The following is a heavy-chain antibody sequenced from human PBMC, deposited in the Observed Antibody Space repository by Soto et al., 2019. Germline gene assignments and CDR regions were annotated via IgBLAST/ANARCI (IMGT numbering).Heavy chain of an antibody. J-gene: IGHJ4*02. CDR2: INAGNGNT. V-gene: IGHV1-3*01. CDR1: GYTFTSYA. CDR3: ARMGIAVAGFDY. D-gene: IGHD6-19*01. Sequence: ASVKVSCKASGYTFTSYAMHWVRQAPGQRLEWMGWINAGNGNTKYSQKFQGRVTITRDTSASTAYMELSSVRSEDTAVYYCARMGIAVAGFDYWGQGTLVTVSS.